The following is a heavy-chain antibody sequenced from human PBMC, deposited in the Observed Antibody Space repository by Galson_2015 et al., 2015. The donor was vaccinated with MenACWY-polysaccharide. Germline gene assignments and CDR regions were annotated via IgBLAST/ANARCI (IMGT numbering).Heavy chain of an antibody. Sequence: SLRLSCEASRFILRNYGMHWVRQAPGKGLERGETRWNEGSNKYYADSVKGRFTISRDNSKNMLFLQVNSLRVEDTAVYYCTRGGAGGSYFRFDPWGQGTLVTVSS. CDR1: RFILRNYG. J-gene: IGHJ5*02. V-gene: IGHV3-33*01. D-gene: IGHD1-26*01. CDR2: RWNEGSNK. CDR3: TRGGAGGSYFRFDP.